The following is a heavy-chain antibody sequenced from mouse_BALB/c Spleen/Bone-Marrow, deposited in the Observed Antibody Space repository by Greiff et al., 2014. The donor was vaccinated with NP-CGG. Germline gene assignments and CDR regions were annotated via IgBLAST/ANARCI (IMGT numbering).Heavy chain of an antibody. Sequence: VQLKESGAELVKPGASVKLSCTASGFNIKDTYMHWVKQRPEQGLEWIGRIDPANGNTKYDPNFQGKATITANTSPNTAYLQLSSMTSEDAAVDFCARWEYYAMDYWGQGTSVTVSS. CDR2: IDPANGNT. V-gene: IGHV14-3*02. CDR1: GFNIKDTY. CDR3: ARWEYYAMDY. D-gene: IGHD4-1*01. J-gene: IGHJ4*01.